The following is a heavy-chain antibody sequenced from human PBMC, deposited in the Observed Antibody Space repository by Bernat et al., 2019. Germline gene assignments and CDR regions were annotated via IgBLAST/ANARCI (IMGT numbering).Heavy chain of an antibody. CDR1: GFTFSSYA. CDR2: ISGSGDSR. CDR3: AKARGTSRIARNTDD. V-gene: IGHV3-23*01. D-gene: IGHD1-14*01. Sequence: EVQLLESGGALVQPGGSLRLSCAASGFTFSSYALRWVRQAPGKGLEWVSAISGSGDSRFYAGSEKGRFTTSRDNSRNTLYMQMNRLRAEDTALYYCAKARGTSRIARNTDDWGQGTLVTVSS. J-gene: IGHJ4*02.